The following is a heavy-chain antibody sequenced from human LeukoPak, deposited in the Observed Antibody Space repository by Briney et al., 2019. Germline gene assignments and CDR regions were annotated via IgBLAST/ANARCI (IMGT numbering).Heavy chain of an antibody. V-gene: IGHV1-18*01. D-gene: IGHD2-2*02. Sequence: ASVKVSCKASCYTFTSYGISWVRQAPGQGLEWMGWISAYNGNTNYAQKLQGRVIMTTDTSTSTAYMELRSLRSDDTAVYYCARDRRFLGYCSSTSCYRWDYWGQGTLVTVSS. CDR1: CYTFTSYG. J-gene: IGHJ4*02. CDR3: ARDRRFLGYCSSTSCYRWDY. CDR2: ISAYNGNT.